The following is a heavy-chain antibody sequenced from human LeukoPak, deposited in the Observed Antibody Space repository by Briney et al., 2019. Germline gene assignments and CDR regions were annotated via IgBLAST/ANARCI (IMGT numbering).Heavy chain of an antibody. CDR2: ISSSSSYI. CDR1: GFTFSSYS. V-gene: IGHV3-21*01. D-gene: IGHD1-26*01. Sequence: GGSLRLSCAVSGFTFSSYSMNWVRQAPGKGLEWVSSISSSSSYIYYADSVKGRFTISRDNAKNSLYLQMNSLRAEDTAVYYCARDLWELLTGIDYWGQGTLVTVSS. J-gene: IGHJ4*02. CDR3: ARDLWELLTGIDY.